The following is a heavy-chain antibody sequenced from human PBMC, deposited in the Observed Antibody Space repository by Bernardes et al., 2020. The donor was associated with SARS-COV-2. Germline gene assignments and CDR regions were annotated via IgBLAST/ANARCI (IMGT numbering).Heavy chain of an antibody. Sequence: TLSLTCTVSGDSVSSSSYFWGWIRQPPGKGLEWIGSIYSGGITYYNPSLKSRATISVDTSKNQFSLQLTSVTAADTAMYYCASTPVTMILVVITYYYFDLWGRGTLVTVSS. CDR1: GDSVSSSSYF. D-gene: IGHD3-22*01. V-gene: IGHV4-39*01. J-gene: IGHJ2*01. CDR3: ASTPVTMILVVITYYYFDL. CDR2: IYSGGIT.